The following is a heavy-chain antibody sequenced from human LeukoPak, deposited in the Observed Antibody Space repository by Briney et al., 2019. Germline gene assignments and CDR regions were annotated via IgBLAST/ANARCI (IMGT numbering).Heavy chain of an antibody. CDR3: ARDQEGIALY. CDR1: GGTFSSYA. J-gene: IGHJ4*02. D-gene: IGHD6-13*01. Sequence: ASVKVSCKASGGTFSSYAVSWVRQAPGQGLEWMGGIIPIFGTASYAQKFQGRVTITADESTSTAYMELSSLRSEDTAVYYCARDQEGIALYWGQGTLVTVSS. CDR2: IIPIFGTA. V-gene: IGHV1-69*13.